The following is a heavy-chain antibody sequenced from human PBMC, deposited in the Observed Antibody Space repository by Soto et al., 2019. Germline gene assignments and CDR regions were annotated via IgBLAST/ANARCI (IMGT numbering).Heavy chain of an antibody. J-gene: IGHJ4*02. CDR3: AHRQRTVYFDY. CDR1: GFSLSTSGVG. CDR2: LYWDDDK. D-gene: IGHD4-17*01. Sequence: QITLKESGPTLVKPTQTLTLTCTFSGFSLSTSGVGVGWIRQPPGKALEWLALLYWDDDKRYSPSLKSRLTTPKDTPQNQVVLPMTNMDPVDTATYYCAHRQRTVYFDYWGQGTLVTVSS. V-gene: IGHV2-5*02.